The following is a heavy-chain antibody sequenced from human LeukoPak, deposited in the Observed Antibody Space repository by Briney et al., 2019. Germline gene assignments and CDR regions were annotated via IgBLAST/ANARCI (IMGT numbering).Heavy chain of an antibody. CDR3: AKGEATSGGGLAS. V-gene: IGHV3-53*01. J-gene: IGHJ4*02. D-gene: IGHD3-16*01. CDR2: MYTGGTT. CDR1: GFTVSGTH. Sequence: PGGPLRLSCAPSGFTVSGTHMSWVRQAPGKGLEWVSAMYTGGTTYYADSVMGRFTVSRDNSRNTVFLYMNSLRVDDTAVYYCAKGEATSGGGLASWGQGTLVTVSS.